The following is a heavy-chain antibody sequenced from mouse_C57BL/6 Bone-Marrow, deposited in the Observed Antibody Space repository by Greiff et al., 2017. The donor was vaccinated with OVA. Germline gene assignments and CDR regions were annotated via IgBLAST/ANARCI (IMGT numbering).Heavy chain of an antibody. CDR2: IWSGGST. D-gene: IGHD3-3*01. V-gene: IGHV2-2*01. Sequence: QVQLKESGPGLVQPSQSLSITCTVSGFSFTSYGVHWVHQSPGKGLEWLGVIWSGGSTDYNAAFISRLSISKDNSKSQVFFKMNSLQADDTAIYYCARKSLPRLGGYAMDYWGQGTSVTVSS. CDR1: GFSFTSYG. J-gene: IGHJ4*01. CDR3: ARKSLPRLGGYAMDY.